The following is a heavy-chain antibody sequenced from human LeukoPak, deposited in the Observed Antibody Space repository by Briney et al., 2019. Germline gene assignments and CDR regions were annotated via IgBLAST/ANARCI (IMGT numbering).Heavy chain of an antibody. CDR1: GFTFSSYA. D-gene: IGHD6-13*01. CDR2: ISGSGGST. J-gene: IGHJ4*02. V-gene: IGHV3-23*01. CDR3: AKDLRSLGSSSWYD. Sequence: GGSLRLSCAASGFTFSSYAMSWVRQAPGKGLEWVSAISGSGGSTYYADSVKGRFTISRDNSKNTLYLQMNSLRAEDTAVYYCAKDLRSLGSSSWYDWGQGTLVTVSS.